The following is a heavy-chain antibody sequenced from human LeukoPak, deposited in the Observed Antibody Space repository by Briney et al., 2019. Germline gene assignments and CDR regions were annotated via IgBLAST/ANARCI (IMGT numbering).Heavy chain of an antibody. V-gene: IGHV1-2*06. CDR3: ARLSYGSGSDPDY. CDR1: GYTFTVYY. J-gene: IGHJ4*02. CDR2: INPHSGGT. D-gene: IGHD3-10*01. Sequence: GASVKVSCKASGYTFTVYYIHWVRQAPGQGLEWMGRINPHSGGTNYAQKFQGRVTMTRDTSISTAYMELSRLTSDDTAVYYCARLSYGSGSDPDYWGQGALVTVSS.